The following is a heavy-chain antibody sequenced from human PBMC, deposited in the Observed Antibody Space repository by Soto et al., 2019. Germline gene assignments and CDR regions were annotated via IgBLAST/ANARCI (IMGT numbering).Heavy chain of an antibody. CDR3: AKAPPLRGDYSGYNWFDP. D-gene: IGHD4-17*01. Sequence: GGSLRLSCASSGFTFSSYAMSWVRQAPGKGLEWVSAISGSGGSTYYADSVKGRFTISRDNSKNTLYLQMNSLRAEDTAVYYCAKAPPLRGDYSGYNWFDPWGQGTLVTVSS. J-gene: IGHJ5*02. CDR1: GFTFSSYA. CDR2: ISGSGGST. V-gene: IGHV3-23*01.